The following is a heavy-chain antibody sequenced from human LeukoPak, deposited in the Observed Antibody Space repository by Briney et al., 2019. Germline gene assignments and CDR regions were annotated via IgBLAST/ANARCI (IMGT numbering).Heavy chain of an antibody. CDR3: ARQPYFDAFDI. Sequence: ASVKVSCKASGYTFTGYYMHWVRQAPRQGREWMGWINPNSGGTNYAQTFQGRVTMTSDTYISTAYMELSMLRFDDTAVYYCARQPYFDAFDIWGQGTMVTVSS. CDR2: INPNSGGT. J-gene: IGHJ3*02. D-gene: IGHD2-21*01. CDR1: GYTFTGYY. V-gene: IGHV1-2*02.